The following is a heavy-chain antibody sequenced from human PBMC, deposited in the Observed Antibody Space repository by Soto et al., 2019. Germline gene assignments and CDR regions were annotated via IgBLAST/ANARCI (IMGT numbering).Heavy chain of an antibody. V-gene: IGHV1-69*01. CDR3: AAGASSDTGDQ. D-gene: IGHD5-18*01. J-gene: IGHJ4*02. Sequence: QVQLVQSGAEVKKPGSSVKVSCKASGDTLRTHSISWVRKAPGQGLEWMGGTTPMIGTTDYAEKFQGRVTITADESTTTSYMELSSLRPDDKAVYYCAAGASSDTGDQWCQGTLVTVSS. CDR2: TTPMIGTT. CDR1: GDTLRTHS.